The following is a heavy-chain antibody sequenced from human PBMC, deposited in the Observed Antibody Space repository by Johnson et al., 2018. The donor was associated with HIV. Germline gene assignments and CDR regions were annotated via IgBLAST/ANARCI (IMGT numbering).Heavy chain of an antibody. D-gene: IGHD1-26*01. J-gene: IGHJ3*02. CDR3: AREGEGRAFDI. Sequence: VQLVESGGGVVQPGRSLRLSCAASGFTFSSYAMHWVRQAPGKGLEWVAVISYDGSNTYYADSVKGRFTISRDNSKNTLYLQMNSLRAEDTAVYYCAREGEGRAFDIWGQGTMVTVSS. CDR2: ISYDGSNT. CDR1: GFTFSSYA. V-gene: IGHV3-30*04.